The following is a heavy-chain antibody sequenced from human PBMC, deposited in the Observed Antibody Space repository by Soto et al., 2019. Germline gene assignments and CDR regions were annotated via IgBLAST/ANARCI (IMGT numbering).Heavy chain of an antibody. Sequence: SVKVSCKASGFTFTSSAVQWVRQARGQRLEWIGWIVVGSGNTNYAQKFQERVTITRDMSTSTAYMELSSLRSEDTAVYYCAAGLYSSSSPYYYGMDVWGQGTTVTVSS. CDR1: GFTFTSSA. CDR2: IVVGSGNT. V-gene: IGHV1-58*01. J-gene: IGHJ6*02. D-gene: IGHD6-6*01. CDR3: AAGLYSSSSPYYYGMDV.